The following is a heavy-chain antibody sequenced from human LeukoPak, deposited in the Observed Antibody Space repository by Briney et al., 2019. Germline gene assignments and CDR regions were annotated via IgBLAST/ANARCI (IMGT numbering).Heavy chain of an antibody. CDR2: ISGSGGST. V-gene: IGHV3-23*01. CDR1: GFIFSSYA. Sequence: PGGSLRLSCAASGFIFSSYAMSWVRQAPGKGLEWVSVISGSGGSTYYADSVKGRFTISRDNSKNTLYLQMNSLRAEDTAVYYCAKHLLKNYYYGMDVWGQGTTVTVSS. CDR3: AKHLLKNYYYGMDV. J-gene: IGHJ6*02.